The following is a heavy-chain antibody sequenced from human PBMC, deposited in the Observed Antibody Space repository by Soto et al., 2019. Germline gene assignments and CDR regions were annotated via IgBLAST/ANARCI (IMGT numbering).Heavy chain of an antibody. CDR2: IWYDGSNK. Sequence: QVQLVESGGGVVQPGRSLRLSCAASGFTFSSYGMHWVRQAPGKGLEWVAVIWYDGSNKYYADSVKGRFTISRDNSKNTLSLQMNSLRAEDTAVYYCARDDYGDYFDYWGQGTLVTVSS. CDR3: ARDDYGDYFDY. D-gene: IGHD4-17*01. J-gene: IGHJ4*02. V-gene: IGHV3-33*01. CDR1: GFTFSSYG.